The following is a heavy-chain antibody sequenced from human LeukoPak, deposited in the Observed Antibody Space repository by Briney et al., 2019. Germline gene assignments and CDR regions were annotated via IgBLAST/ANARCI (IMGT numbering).Heavy chain of an antibody. CDR3: TRDIGEAFDP. CDR2: INTDGGFT. Sequence: GGSLRLSCAASGFIFSSYWIHWVRQAPGKGLMWVSRINTDGGFTDYADSVKGRFTVSRDNAKNTLFLQMNSLRAEDTAVYYCTRDIGEAFDPWGPGTLLTVP. J-gene: IGHJ5*02. V-gene: IGHV3-74*01. CDR1: GFIFSSYW.